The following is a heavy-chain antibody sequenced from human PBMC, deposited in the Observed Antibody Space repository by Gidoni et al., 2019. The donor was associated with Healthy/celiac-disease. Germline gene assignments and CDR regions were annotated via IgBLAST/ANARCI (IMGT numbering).Heavy chain of an antibody. V-gene: IGHV3-11*05. CDR2: ISSSSSYT. CDR3: ARDVHYYGSGSYYLL. CDR1: GFTFSDYY. J-gene: IGHJ4*02. D-gene: IGHD3-10*01. Sequence: QVQLVESGGGLVKPGGSLRLSCAASGFTFSDYYLSWIRQAPGKGLGWFSYISSSSSYTNYADSVKGRFTISRDNAKNSLYLQMNSLRAEDTAVYYCARDVHYYGSGSYYLLWGQGTLVTVSS.